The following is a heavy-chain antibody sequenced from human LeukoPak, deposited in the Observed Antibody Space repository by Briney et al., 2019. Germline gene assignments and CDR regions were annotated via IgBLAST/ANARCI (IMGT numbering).Heavy chain of an antibody. Sequence: GRSLRLSCAASGFTFSSYGMHWVRQAPGKGREWVGVIWYDGSNKYYADSVKGRFTISRDNSKNTLYLQMNSLRAEDTAVYYCAREFKGNYYGSGKLDYWGQGTLITVSS. CDR3: AREFKGNYYGSGKLDY. D-gene: IGHD3-10*01. V-gene: IGHV3-33*01. CDR1: GFTFSSYG. CDR2: IWYDGSNK. J-gene: IGHJ4*02.